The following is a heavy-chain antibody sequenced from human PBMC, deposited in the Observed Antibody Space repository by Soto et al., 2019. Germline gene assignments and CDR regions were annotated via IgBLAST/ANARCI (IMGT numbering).Heavy chain of an antibody. V-gene: IGHV3-11*01. CDR3: ARDQGYYESSGYFDY. CDR2: ISSSGSII. Sequence: VGSLRLSCAASGFTFSDYYMSWIRQAPGKGLEWVSYISSSGSIIYYADSVKGRFTISRDNAKNSLYLQMNSLRAEDTAVYYCARDQGYYESSGYFDYWGQGTLVTVSS. CDR1: GFTFSDYY. J-gene: IGHJ4*02. D-gene: IGHD3-22*01.